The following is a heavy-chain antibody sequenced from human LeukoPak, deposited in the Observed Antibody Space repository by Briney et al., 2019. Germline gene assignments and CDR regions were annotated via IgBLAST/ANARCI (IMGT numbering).Heavy chain of an antibody. D-gene: IGHD2-2*01. CDR1: GFTFSSYW. CDR2: IKQDGSEK. CDR3: ARDGPQYLDCSSTSCYSDY. J-gene: IGHJ4*02. Sequence: GGSLRLSCAASGFTFSSYWISWVRQAPGKGLEWVANIKQDGSEKYYVDSVKGRFTISRDNAKNSLYLQMTSLRAEDTAVYYCARDGPQYLDCSSTSCYSDYWGQGTLVTVSS. V-gene: IGHV3-7*01.